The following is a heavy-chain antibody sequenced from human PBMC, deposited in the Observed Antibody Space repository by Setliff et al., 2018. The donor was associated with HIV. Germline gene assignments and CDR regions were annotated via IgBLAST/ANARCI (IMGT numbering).Heavy chain of an antibody. V-gene: IGHV3-7*01. D-gene: IGHD2-15*01. CDR3: ARDATRGGDMDV. Sequence: GGSLRLSCVASGFTFSNYWMTWVRQAPGKGLEWVANIKQDGSEKYYVDSVRGRFTISRDNAKNSLYLQMNSLRAEDTAVYYCARDATRGGDMDVWAKGTTVTVSS. J-gene: IGHJ6*03. CDR2: IKQDGSEK. CDR1: GFTFSNYW.